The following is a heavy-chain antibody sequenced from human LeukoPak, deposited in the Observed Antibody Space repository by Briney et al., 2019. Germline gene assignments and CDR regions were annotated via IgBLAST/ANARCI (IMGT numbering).Heavy chain of an antibody. CDR2: ISSSSSYI. D-gene: IGHD3-3*01. J-gene: IGHJ3*02. CDR3: ARDFPHHFGVVTPDAFDI. V-gene: IGHV3-21*01. CDR1: GFTVRSNY. Sequence: GGSLRLSCAASGFTVRSNYMSWVRQAPGKGLEWVSSISSSSSYIYYADSVKGRFTISRDNAKNSLYLQMNSLRAEDTAVYYCARDFPHHFGVVTPDAFDIWGQGTMVTVSS.